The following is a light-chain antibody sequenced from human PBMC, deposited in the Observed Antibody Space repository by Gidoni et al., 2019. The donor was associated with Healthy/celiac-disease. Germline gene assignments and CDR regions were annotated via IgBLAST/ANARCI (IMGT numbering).Light chain of an antibody. CDR3: QQYYSTPYT. V-gene: IGKV4-1*01. Sequence: DIVLTQSPVYPAVSLGERATINCKSSQSVLYSSNNKNYLAWYQQKPGQPPKLLIYWASTRESGVPDRFSGSGSGTDFTLTISSLQAEDVAVYYCQQYYSTPYTFGQGTKLEIK. CDR1: QSVLYSSNNKNY. CDR2: WAS. J-gene: IGKJ2*01.